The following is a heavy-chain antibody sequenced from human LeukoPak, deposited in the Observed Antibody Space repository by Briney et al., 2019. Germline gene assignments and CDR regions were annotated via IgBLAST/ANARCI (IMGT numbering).Heavy chain of an antibody. CDR3: AKGWYCSGGSCYHTNYFDY. CDR2: IGGSGGST. CDR1: GFTFSSYA. V-gene: IGHV3-23*01. J-gene: IGHJ4*02. Sequence: GGSLRLSCAASGFTFSSYAMSWVRQAPGKGLEWVSAIGGSGGSTYYADSVKGRFTISRDNSKNTLYLQMNSLRAEDTAVYYCAKGWYCSGGSCYHTNYFDYWGQGTLVTVSS. D-gene: IGHD2-15*01.